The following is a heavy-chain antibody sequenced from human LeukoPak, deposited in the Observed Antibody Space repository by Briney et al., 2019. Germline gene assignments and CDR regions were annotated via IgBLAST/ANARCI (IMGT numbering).Heavy chain of an antibody. CDR2: IRYDGNDR. CDR1: GFSFINYG. D-gene: IGHD5-18*01. V-gene: IGHV3-30*02. Sequence: LPGGSLRLSCAASGFSFINYGMHWVRQAPGKGLEGVAFIRYDGNDRFYADSVRGRFTISRDTSKNTQYLHMNSLRVDDTAVYYCARRKGRGYSYGGESFDYWGQGTLVTVSS. CDR3: ARRKGRGYSYGGESFDY. J-gene: IGHJ4*02.